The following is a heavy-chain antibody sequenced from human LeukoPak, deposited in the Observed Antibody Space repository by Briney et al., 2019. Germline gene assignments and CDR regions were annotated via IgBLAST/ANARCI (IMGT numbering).Heavy chain of an antibody. V-gene: IGHV4-39*01. J-gene: IGHJ3*02. Sequence: SETLSLTCTVSGGSISSSSYYWGWIRQPPGKGLEWIGSIYYSGSTYYNPSLKCRVTISVDTSKNQFSLKLSSVTAADTAVYYCARPYRSSWADAFDIWGQGTMVTVSS. CDR1: GGSISSSSYY. CDR3: ARPYRSSWADAFDI. CDR2: IYYSGST. D-gene: IGHD6-13*01.